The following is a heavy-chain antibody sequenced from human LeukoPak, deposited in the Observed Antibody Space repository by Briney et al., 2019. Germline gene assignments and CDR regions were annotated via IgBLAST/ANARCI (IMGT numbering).Heavy chain of an antibody. CDR3: ARGNDFGDYALDDY. CDR2: ISYDGTNK. D-gene: IGHD4-17*01. CDR1: GFTFSSYA. V-gene: IGHV3-30-3*01. Sequence: PGGSLRLSCAASGFTFSSYAMHWVRQAPGKGLEWVAVISYDGTNKYYADSVKGRFIISRDNSKNTLYLQVNSLRPEDTAVYYCARGNDFGDYALDDYWGQGTLVTVST. J-gene: IGHJ4*02.